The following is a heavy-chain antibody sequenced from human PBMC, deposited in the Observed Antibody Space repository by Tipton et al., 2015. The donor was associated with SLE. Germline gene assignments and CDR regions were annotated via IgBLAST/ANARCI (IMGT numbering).Heavy chain of an antibody. CDR3: ARQRLRLLSPLDS. V-gene: IGHV4-59*08. CDR1: GGSFSGYY. D-gene: IGHD3-16*01. CDR2: VCNSGSA. Sequence: TLSLTCAVYGGSFSGYYWSWIRQSPGKGLEWIGCVCNSGSANYDPSLKSRGTISVDTSRNHFSLELTSVTAADTAVYYCARQRLRLLSPLDSWGQGTTVTVSS. J-gene: IGHJ6*02.